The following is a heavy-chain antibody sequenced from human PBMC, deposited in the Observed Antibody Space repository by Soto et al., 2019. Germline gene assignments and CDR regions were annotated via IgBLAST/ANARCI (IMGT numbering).Heavy chain of an antibody. J-gene: IGHJ3*02. CDR1: GGSFSGYY. CDR2: INHSGST. CDR3: ARGVVATIHAFDI. D-gene: IGHD5-12*01. Sequence: PSETLSLTCAVYGGSFSGYYWSWIRQPPGKGLEWIGEINHSGSTNYNPSLKSRVTISVDTSKNQFSLKLSSVTAADTAVYYCARGVVATIHAFDIWGQGTMVT. V-gene: IGHV4-34*01.